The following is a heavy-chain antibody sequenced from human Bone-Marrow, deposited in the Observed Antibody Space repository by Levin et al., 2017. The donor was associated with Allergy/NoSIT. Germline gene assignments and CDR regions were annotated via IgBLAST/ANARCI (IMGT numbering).Heavy chain of an antibody. J-gene: IGHJ4*02. CDR2: ISRDGEIT. D-gene: IGHD1-26*01. CDR3: ARESWGASDRFDY. Sequence: GGSLRLSCETSGFMFSLYWMHWVRQVPGKGLVWVSRISRDGEITNYADSVEGRFTISRDNAKETVYLQLESLRVEDTAVYYCARESWGASDRFDYWGQGTLI. V-gene: IGHV3-74*01. CDR1: GFMFSLYW.